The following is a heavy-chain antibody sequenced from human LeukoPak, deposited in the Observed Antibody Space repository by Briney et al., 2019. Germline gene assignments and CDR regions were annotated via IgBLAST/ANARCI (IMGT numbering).Heavy chain of an antibody. V-gene: IGHV4-59*01. Sequence: ETPSLTCTVSGGSISGYYLSWIWQPPGKGLEWIGYIYYSGNTNYNPSLKSRVTISVDTSKNQFSLKLSSVTAADTAVYFCARGTYYYDSSNREDWFDLWAQGTLVPVSS. CDR3: ARGTYYYDSSNREDWFDL. CDR2: IYYSGNT. J-gene: IGHJ5*02. D-gene: IGHD3-22*01. CDR1: GGSISGYY.